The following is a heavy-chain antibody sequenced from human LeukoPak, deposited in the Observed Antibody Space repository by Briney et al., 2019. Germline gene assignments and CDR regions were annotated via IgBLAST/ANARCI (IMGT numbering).Heavy chain of an antibody. D-gene: IGHD6-6*01. J-gene: IGHJ4*02. CDR3: ARLGRYSSSSGGFDY. CDR1: GGSIRSSNYY. V-gene: IGHV4-39*01. CDR2: IYYSGST. Sequence: SETQSLTCTVSGGSIRSSNYYWGWIRQPPGKGLEWIGSIYYSGSTYYNPYLKSRVTISVDTSKNEFSLKLRSVTAADTAVYYCARLGRYSSSSGGFDYWGQGTLVTVSS.